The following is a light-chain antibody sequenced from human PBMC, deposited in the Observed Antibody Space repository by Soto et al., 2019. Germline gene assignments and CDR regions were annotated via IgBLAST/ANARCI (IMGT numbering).Light chain of an antibody. Sequence: QSVLTQPASVSGSPGQSITISCTGTSSDVGDYNYVSWYQQHPGKAPKLMIYDVSNRTSGVSNRFSGSKSGNTASLTISGLQAEDEADYYCSSYTSSNTCVFGTGTKVTVL. CDR1: SSDVGDYNY. CDR3: SSYTSSNTCV. J-gene: IGLJ1*01. CDR2: DVS. V-gene: IGLV2-14*01.